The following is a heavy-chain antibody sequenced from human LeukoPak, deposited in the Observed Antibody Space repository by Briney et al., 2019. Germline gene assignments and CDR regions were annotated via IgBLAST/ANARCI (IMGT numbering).Heavy chain of an antibody. Sequence: GRSLRLSCAASGFTFSSYGMHWVRQAPGKGLEWVAVISYDGSNKYYADSVKGRFTISRDNSKNTLYLQMSSLRAEDTAVYYCAKLYSSSSPFDYWGQGTLATVSS. J-gene: IGHJ4*02. CDR2: ISYDGSNK. CDR1: GFTFSSYG. D-gene: IGHD6-13*01. V-gene: IGHV3-30*18. CDR3: AKLYSSSSPFDY.